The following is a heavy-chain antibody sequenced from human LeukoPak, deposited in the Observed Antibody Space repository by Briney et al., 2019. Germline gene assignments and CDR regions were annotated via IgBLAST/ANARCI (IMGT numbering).Heavy chain of an antibody. CDR2: IYYSGST. J-gene: IGHJ4*02. CDR1: GGSISSSSYY. CDR3: ARLQHGSDY. Sequence: SETLSLTCTVSGGSISSSSYYWGWIRQPPGKGLGWIGSIYYSGSTYYNPSLKSRVTISVDTSKNQFSLKLSSVTAADTAVYYCARLQHGSDYWGQGTLVTVSS. D-gene: IGHD1-1*01. V-gene: IGHV4-39*01.